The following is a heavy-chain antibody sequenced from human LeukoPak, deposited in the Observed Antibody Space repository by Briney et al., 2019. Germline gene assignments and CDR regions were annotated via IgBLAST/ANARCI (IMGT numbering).Heavy chain of an antibody. CDR2: ISGSSSPI. CDR1: GFNFNVYS. Sequence: GGSPRLSCAASGFNFNVYSMTWVRQAPGKGLEWLSYISGSSSPIYYADSVKGRFTISRDNAKNSLYLQMNSLRVEDTAVYYCARDTYSRLDYWGQGTLVTVSS. D-gene: IGHD3-22*01. V-gene: IGHV3-48*01. CDR3: ARDTYSRLDY. J-gene: IGHJ4*02.